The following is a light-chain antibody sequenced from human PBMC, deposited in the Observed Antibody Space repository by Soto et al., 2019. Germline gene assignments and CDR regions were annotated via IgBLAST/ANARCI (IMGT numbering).Light chain of an antibody. CDR3: QQHFNGPIT. V-gene: IGKV3-11*01. Sequence: ENGFTQSPANLSLSPGERATLPCRASQSISSFLAWYQQKPGQAPRLLIYGASNRATGIPARFSGSGSGTDFTLTISSLEPEDFAVYYCQQHFNGPITFGQGTRLEI. CDR1: QSISSF. CDR2: GAS. J-gene: IGKJ5*01.